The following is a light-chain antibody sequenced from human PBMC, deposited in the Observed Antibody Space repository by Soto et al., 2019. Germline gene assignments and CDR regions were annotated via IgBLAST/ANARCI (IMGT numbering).Light chain of an antibody. J-gene: IGKJ1*01. CDR3: QHYGGSTRT. V-gene: IGKV3-20*01. Sequence: EIVLTQSPGTLSLSPGEATTLSCRASESVAGLAWYQQKPGQAPRLLIYGESTRATGIPARFSGSGSGTDLTLTISSLEPEDFAVYYCQHYGGSTRTCGRGTKVDIK. CDR1: ESVAG. CDR2: GES.